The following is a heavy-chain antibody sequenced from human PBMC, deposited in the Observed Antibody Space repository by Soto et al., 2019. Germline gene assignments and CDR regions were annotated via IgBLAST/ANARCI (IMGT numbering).Heavy chain of an antibody. Sequence: QVQLVQSGAEVKKPGASVKVSCKASGYTLTSYGISWVRQAPGQGLEWMGWISAYNGNTNYAQKLQGRVTMTTDTPTSTAYMELRSMRSDDTAVYYCARDKHCSSTSCYSNAFDIWGQGTMVTVSS. V-gene: IGHV1-18*04. CDR3: ARDKHCSSTSCYSNAFDI. J-gene: IGHJ3*02. CDR2: ISAYNGNT. CDR1: GYTLTSYG. D-gene: IGHD2-2*01.